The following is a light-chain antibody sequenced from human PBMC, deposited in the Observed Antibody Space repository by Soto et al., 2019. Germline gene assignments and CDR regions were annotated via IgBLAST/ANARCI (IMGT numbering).Light chain of an antibody. CDR2: DAS. CDR1: QNTNNY. Sequence: TRAPFSLSASVGDRVTSTCQASQNTNNYLNWYQQKPGTAPKLLIYDASNLEAGVPSRFRGSGSGTDFTFTISRLPPEDIATYNGQQYERLPTFGQGTRLEI. CDR3: QQYERLPT. J-gene: IGKJ5*01. V-gene: IGKV1-33*01.